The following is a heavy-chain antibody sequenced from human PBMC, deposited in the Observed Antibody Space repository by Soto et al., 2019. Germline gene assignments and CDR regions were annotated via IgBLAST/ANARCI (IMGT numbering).Heavy chain of an antibody. CDR3: AHGSGWLSDY. V-gene: IGHV2-5*02. CDR1: GFSLSSPAVG. Sequence: QITLKESGPTLVKPTQTLTLTCTFSGFSLSSPAVGVNWIRQPPGKALEWLALIYWDDDKQYSPSLRSRLTITKDPSKHRVVLTMTNVDPVDTATYYCAHGSGWLSDYWGQGTLVTVSS. CDR2: IYWDDDK. D-gene: IGHD6-19*01. J-gene: IGHJ4*02.